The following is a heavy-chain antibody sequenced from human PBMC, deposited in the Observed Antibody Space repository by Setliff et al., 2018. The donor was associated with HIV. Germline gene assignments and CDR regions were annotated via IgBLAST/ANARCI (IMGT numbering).Heavy chain of an antibody. CDR2: ILYGGNT. V-gene: IGHV4-39*02. Sequence: SETLSLTCTVSGGSIKSSSYYWGWIRQPPGKGPEWIANILYGGNTYYNPSLKSRVTISVDTSKNHFSLKLNSVTAADTAVYFCARPTTGVGGGAAFDIWGQGTMVTVSS. CDR3: ARPTTGVGGGAAFDI. CDR1: GGSIKSSSYY. D-gene: IGHD2-8*01. J-gene: IGHJ3*02.